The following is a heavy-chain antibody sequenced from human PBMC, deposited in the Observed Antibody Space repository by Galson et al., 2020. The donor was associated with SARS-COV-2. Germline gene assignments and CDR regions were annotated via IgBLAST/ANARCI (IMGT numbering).Heavy chain of an antibody. J-gene: IGHJ3*02. CDR2: IKEDGSEK. D-gene: IGHD3-10*01. CDR3: ARYRRGSGTYYAFDI. V-gene: IGHV3-7*01. Sequence: SCAASGFTLSSSWMTWVRQAPGKGLEWVANIKEDGSEKHYVDSVKGRFTISRDNAENSPYLQMNSLRVEDTAVYYCARYRRGSGTYYAFDIWGLGTMVTVSS. CDR1: GFTLSSSW.